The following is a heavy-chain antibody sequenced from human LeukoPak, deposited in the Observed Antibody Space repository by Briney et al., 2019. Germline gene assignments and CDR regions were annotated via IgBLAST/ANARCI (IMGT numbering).Heavy chain of an antibody. Sequence: RASVTVSCKSSGYTFTGYHIHWVRQPPGQGLEWVGRIYPYSGDTNFAQKFQGRVTMTRDTSITTAYMDLSSLTPDDTAVYLCARDQGSLTRSWYTGYWGQGAQVTVSS. V-gene: IGHV1-2*06. J-gene: IGHJ4*02. CDR2: IYPYSGDT. D-gene: IGHD6-13*01. CDR1: GYTFTGYH. CDR3: ARDQGSLTRSWYTGY.